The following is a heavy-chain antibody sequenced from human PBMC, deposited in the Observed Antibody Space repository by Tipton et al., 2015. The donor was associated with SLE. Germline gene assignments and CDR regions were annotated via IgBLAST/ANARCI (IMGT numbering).Heavy chain of an antibody. CDR1: GGSFSGYY. CDR3: ARGLVYSSSSYYYYYYMDV. D-gene: IGHD6-6*01. Sequence: TLSLTCAVYGGSFSGYYWSWIRQPPGKGLEWIGEINHSGSTNYNPSLKSRVTISVDTSKNQFSLKLSSVTAADTAVYYCARGLVYSSSSYYYYYYMDVWGQGTTVIVSS. V-gene: IGHV4-34*01. J-gene: IGHJ6*03. CDR2: INHSGST.